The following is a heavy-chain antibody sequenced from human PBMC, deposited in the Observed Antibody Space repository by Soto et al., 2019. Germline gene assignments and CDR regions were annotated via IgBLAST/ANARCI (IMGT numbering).Heavy chain of an antibody. J-gene: IGHJ4*02. V-gene: IGHV3-74*01. CDR3: ALSHTVTTDY. CDR2: INSDGSST. D-gene: IGHD4-17*01. CDR1: GLTLSSYW. Sequence: EVQLVESGGGLVQPGGSLRLSFAASGLTLSSYWMHWVRQAPGKGLVWVSRINSDGSSTNYADSVKGRFTISRDNAKNTLYLQMSSVRAADTAVYYCALSHTVTTDYWGQGTLVTVSS.